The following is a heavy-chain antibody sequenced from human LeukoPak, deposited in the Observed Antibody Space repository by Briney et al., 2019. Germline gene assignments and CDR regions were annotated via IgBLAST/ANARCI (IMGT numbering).Heavy chain of an antibody. CDR3: VSFYETY. D-gene: IGHD2/OR15-2a*01. CDR1: GSYW. J-gene: IGHJ4*02. Sequence: GGSLRLSYAASGSYWMHWVRQAPGKGLVWVSHINSDGSWTSYADSVKGRFTISKDNAKNTVYLQMNNLRAEDTAVYYCVSFYETYWGRGTLITVS. V-gene: IGHV3-74*01. CDR2: INSDGSWT.